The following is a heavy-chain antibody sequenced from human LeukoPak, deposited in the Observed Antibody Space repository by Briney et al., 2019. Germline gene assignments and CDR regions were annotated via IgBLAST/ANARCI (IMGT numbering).Heavy chain of an antibody. CDR3: AREGPQIVGVTREYNWFDP. CDR1: GYTFTSYG. V-gene: IGHV1-18*01. Sequence: GASVKVSCKASGYTFTSYGISWVRQAPGQGLEWMGWISAYNGNSNYAQKFQGRVTMTTDTSTSTAYMELRRLRSDDTAVYYCAREGPQIVGVTREYNWFDPWGQGTLVTVSS. CDR2: ISAYNGNS. D-gene: IGHD1-26*01. J-gene: IGHJ5*02.